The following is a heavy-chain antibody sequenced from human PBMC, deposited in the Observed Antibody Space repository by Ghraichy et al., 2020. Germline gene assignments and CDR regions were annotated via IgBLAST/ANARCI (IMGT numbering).Heavy chain of an antibody. CDR3: ANSLSSSSDFDY. CDR1: GFTFSSSN. Sequence: ESLNISCAVSGFTFSSSNMNWVRQAPGKGLEWVSFISSTSNTINYADSVKGRFTISRDNAKNSLYLQMNSLRDEDTAVYYCANSLSSSSDFDYWGQGTLVTVSS. V-gene: IGHV3-48*02. J-gene: IGHJ4*02. CDR2: ISSTSNTI. D-gene: IGHD6-13*01.